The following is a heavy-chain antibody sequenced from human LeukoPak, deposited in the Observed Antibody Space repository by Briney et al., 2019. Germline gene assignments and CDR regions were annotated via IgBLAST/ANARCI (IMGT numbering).Heavy chain of an antibody. J-gene: IGHJ4*02. CDR3: AKELRSGGVVTNFDY. CDR1: GLTFSDYG. V-gene: IGHV3-23*01. CDR2: ISRSGDVT. D-gene: IGHD3-22*01. Sequence: GGSLRLSCAASGLTFSDYGMSWVRQAPGKGLEWVAAISRSGDVTFHADSVRGRFSISRDNSKDTLYVQMNSLRAEDTAVYYCAKELRSGGVVTNFDYWGQGTLVTVSS.